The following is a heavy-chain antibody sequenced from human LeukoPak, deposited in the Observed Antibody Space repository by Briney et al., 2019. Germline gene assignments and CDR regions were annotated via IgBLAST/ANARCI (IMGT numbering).Heavy chain of an antibody. CDR1: GFTFSSYG. D-gene: IGHD3-10*01. Sequence: GGSLRLSCAASGFTFSSYGVHWVRQAPGKGLEWVAVIWYDGSNKYYADSVKGRFTISRDNSKNTLYLQMNSLRTEDTAVYYCAAGIDYWGQGTLVTVSS. CDR3: AAGIDY. V-gene: IGHV3-30*02. CDR2: IWYDGSNK. J-gene: IGHJ4*02.